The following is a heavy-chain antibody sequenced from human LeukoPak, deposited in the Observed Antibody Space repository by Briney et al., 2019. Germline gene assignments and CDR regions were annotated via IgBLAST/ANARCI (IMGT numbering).Heavy chain of an antibody. Sequence: ASVTVSCKASGYTFSNYYMHWVRQAPGQGLEWMGILNPSGGTTTYAQKFQGRVTMTRDTSTSTVYMELSSLRSEDTAVYYCARDKALLKGLVHYHFDYWSQGTLVTVPS. CDR3: ARDKALLKGLVHYHFDY. D-gene: IGHD6-19*01. J-gene: IGHJ4*02. CDR1: GYTFSNYY. CDR2: LNPSGGTT. V-gene: IGHV1-46*01.